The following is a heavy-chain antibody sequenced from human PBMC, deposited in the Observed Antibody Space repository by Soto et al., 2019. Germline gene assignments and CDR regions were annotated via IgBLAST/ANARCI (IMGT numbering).Heavy chain of an antibody. D-gene: IGHD2-8*01. Sequence: QVQLQESGPGLVKPSQTLSLTCTVSGGSISSGDYYWSWIRQPPGKGLEWIGYIYYSGSTYYNPSLKGQFTITVDTSKNRFSRKLSFVTPADPAVFYCPRWGFFTNGVCYPPFDSGGQEPLVTVPS. CDR1: GGSISSGDYY. J-gene: IGHJ4*02. V-gene: IGHV4-30-4*01. CDR2: IYYSGST. CDR3: PRWGFFTNGVCYPPFDS.